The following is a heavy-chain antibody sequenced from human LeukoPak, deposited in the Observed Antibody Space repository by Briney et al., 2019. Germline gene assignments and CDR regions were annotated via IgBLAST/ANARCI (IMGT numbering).Heavy chain of an antibody. J-gene: IGHJ4*02. CDR1: GYSFTTYW. V-gene: IGHV5-51*01. CDR2: IYPGDSDT. D-gene: IGHD2/OR15-2a*01. Sequence: GESLKISCKGSGYSFTTYWIAWVRPMPEKGLEWMGIIYPGDSDTRYSPSFQGQATISVDKSIRTAYLQWSRLKASDTAMYYCERLLLGGTYYLDYWGQGTLVTVSS. CDR3: ERLLLGGTYYLDY.